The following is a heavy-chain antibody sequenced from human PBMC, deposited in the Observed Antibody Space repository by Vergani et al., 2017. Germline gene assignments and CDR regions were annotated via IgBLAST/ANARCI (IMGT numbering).Heavy chain of an antibody. J-gene: IGHJ6*02. V-gene: IGHV4-59*12. CDR3: AKGDWKRHRLTLVPYGMDV. Sequence: QVQLQESGPGLVKPSETLSLTCTVSGGSISSYYWSWIRQPPGKGLEWIGYIYYSGSTYYNPSLKSRVTISVDTSKNQFSLKLSSVTAADTAVYYCAKGDWKRHRLTLVPYGMDVWGQGTTVTVSS. CDR1: GGSISSYY. CDR2: IYYSGST. D-gene: IGHD1-1*01.